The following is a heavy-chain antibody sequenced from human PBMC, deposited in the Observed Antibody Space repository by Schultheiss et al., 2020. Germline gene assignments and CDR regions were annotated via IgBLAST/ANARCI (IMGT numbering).Heavy chain of an antibody. D-gene: IGHD3-10*01. CDR2: INPNSGGT. V-gene: IGHV1-2*04. CDR3: ARASSGSDALNYYYYYMDV. J-gene: IGHJ6*03. Sequence: ASVKVSCKASGYTFTGYYMHWVRQAPGQGLEWMGWINPNSGGTNYAQKFQGWVTMTRDTSISTAYMELSSLRSEDTAVYYCARASSGSDALNYYYYYMDVWGKGTTVTVSS. CDR1: GYTFTGYY.